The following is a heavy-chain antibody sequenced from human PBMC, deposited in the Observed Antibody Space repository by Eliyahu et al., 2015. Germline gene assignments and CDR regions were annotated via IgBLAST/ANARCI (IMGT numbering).Heavy chain of an antibody. Sequence: QVELVQSGAEVKKPGSSVKVSCXAXXGTFSNYAFSSWVRXAPGQGLEWVGGIVPMFGSANYAHRFQGRVSINADKSTSTAYMNLTRLTSEDTAVYYCAREIGLVVAPPGTAGYFDLWGRGTLVTVSS. CDR3: AREIGLVVAPPGTAGYFDL. CDR1: XGTFSNYA. CDR2: IVPMFGSA. D-gene: IGHD1-1*01. V-gene: IGHV1-69*06. J-gene: IGHJ2*01.